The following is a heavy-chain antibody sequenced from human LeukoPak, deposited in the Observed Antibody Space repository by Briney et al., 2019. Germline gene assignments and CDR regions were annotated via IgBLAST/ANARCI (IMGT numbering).Heavy chain of an antibody. CDR1: GGVFTTYA. CDR2: IFPFLGTT. D-gene: IGHD2-21*01. CDR3: TIIPNVILFTHYFEY. V-gene: IGHV1-69*11. J-gene: IGHJ4*02. Sequence: GASVKVSCKASGGVFTTYAVSWVRQAPGQGLEWMGSIFPFLGTTNYAQKFQGRVTITADEPTRTAYMELTYVRSDDTAVYYCTIIPNVILFTHYFEYWGQGTLVTVSS.